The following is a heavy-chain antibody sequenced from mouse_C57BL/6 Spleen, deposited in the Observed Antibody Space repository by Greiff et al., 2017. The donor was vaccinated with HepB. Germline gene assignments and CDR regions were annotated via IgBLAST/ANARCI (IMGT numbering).Heavy chain of an antibody. V-gene: IGHV14-1*01. CDR2: IDPEDGDT. J-gene: IGHJ3*01. CDR3: IPGGWFHFAY. CDR1: GFNIKDYY. Sequence: EVQLQQSGAELVRPGASVKLSCTASGFNIKDYYMHWVKQRPEQGLEWIGRIDPEDGDTEYAPKFQGKATMTADTSSNTAYLQLSSLTSEDTAVYYCIPGGWFHFAYWGQGTLVTVSA. D-gene: IGHD2-3*01.